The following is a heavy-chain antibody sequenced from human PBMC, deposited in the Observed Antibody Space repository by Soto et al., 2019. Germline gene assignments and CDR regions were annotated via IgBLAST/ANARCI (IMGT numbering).Heavy chain of an antibody. CDR1: GYGYTGYA. D-gene: IGHD6-19*01. V-gene: IGHV1-18*04. J-gene: IGHJ4*02. CDR3: ARQWLVGHDFDY. CDR2: ISAYNGNT. Sequence: LLKLSWKASGYGYTGYASSWARQAPGQGLEWMGWISAYNGNTNYAQKLQGRVTMTTDTSTSTAYMELRSLRSDDTAVYYCARQWLVGHDFDYWGQGTLVTVSS.